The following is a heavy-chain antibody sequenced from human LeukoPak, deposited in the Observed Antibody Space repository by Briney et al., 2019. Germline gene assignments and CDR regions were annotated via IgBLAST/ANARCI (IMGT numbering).Heavy chain of an antibody. CDR1: GFTFSSYW. Sequence: GGSLRRSCAASGFTFSSYWMSWVRQAPGKGLEWVANIKQDGSEKYYVDSVKGRFTISRDNAKDSLYLQMNSLRAEDTAVYYCARGDYCSGGSCLFDYWGQGTLVTVSS. CDR2: IKQDGSEK. J-gene: IGHJ4*02. V-gene: IGHV3-7*01. D-gene: IGHD2-15*01. CDR3: ARGDYCSGGSCLFDY.